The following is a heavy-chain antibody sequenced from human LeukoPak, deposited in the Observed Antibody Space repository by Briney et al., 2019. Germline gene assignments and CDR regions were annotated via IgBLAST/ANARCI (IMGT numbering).Heavy chain of an antibody. V-gene: IGHV3-23*01. CDR2: ISGSGGST. CDR3: AEGKRGGYYAYY. D-gene: IGHD3-3*01. Sequence: TGGSLRLSCAASGFTFSSYAMSWVRQAPGKGLEWVSAISGSGGSTYYADSVKGRFTVSRDNSKNTLYLQMNSLRAEDTAVYYCAEGKRGGYYAYYWGQGTLVTV. CDR1: GFTFSSYA. J-gene: IGHJ4*02.